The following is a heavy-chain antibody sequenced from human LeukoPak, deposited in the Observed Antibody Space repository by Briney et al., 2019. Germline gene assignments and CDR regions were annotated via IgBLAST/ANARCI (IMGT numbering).Heavy chain of an antibody. CDR1: GGSISSGGYS. V-gene: IGHV4-30-2*01. J-gene: IGHJ4*02. Sequence: SETLSLTCAVSGGSISSGGYSWSWIRQPPGKGLEWIGYIYHSGSTYYNPSLKSRVTISVDRSKNQLSLKLSSVTAADPAVYYCARLYYYDSSGYYFGYYFDYWGQGTLVPISS. CDR2: IYHSGST. CDR3: ARLYYYDSSGYYFGYYFDY. D-gene: IGHD3-22*01.